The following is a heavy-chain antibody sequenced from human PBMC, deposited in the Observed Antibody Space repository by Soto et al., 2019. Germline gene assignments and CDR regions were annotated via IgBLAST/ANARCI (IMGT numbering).Heavy chain of an antibody. J-gene: IGHJ4*02. D-gene: IGHD3-9*01. CDR1: GLTFSHAW. CDR2: IKSKTDGGTT. V-gene: IGHV3-15*07. Sequence: WGALRLSCAASGLTFSHAWMNWVRQAPGKGLEWVGRIKSKTDGGTTDYAAPVKGRFTTSRENSKNTLYLQMNSLRAEDTAVYYCAKGDWADFWGQGTLVNVSS. CDR3: AKGDWADF.